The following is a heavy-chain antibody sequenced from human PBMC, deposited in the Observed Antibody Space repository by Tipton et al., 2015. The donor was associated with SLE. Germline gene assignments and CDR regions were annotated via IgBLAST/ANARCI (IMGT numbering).Heavy chain of an antibody. V-gene: IGHV4-59*12. CDR1: AGSISTYY. CDR3: ASPGTYGSGSFDP. CDR2: IDYSGST. J-gene: IGHJ5*02. D-gene: IGHD3-10*01. Sequence: TLSLTCTVSAGSISTYYWSWIRQPPEKGLEWIGYIDYSGSTNYDPSLKSRVTMSIDTSKNQFSLNLTSVTAADTAVYYCASPGTYGSGSFDPWGQGTLVTVSS.